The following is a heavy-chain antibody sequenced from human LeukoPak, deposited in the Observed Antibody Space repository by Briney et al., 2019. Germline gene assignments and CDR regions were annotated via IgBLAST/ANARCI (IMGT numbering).Heavy chain of an antibody. CDR3: AREDSNMVRGVINSYYYYGMDV. CDR1: GFTFSSYS. CDR2: ISSSSSYI. J-gene: IGHJ6*02. D-gene: IGHD3-10*01. Sequence: PGRSLRLSCAASGFTFSSYSMNWVRQAPGKGLEWVSSISSSSSYIYYADSVKGRFTISRDNAKNSLYLQMNSLRAEDTAVYYCAREDSNMVRGVINSYYYYGMDVWGQGTTVTVSS. V-gene: IGHV3-21*01.